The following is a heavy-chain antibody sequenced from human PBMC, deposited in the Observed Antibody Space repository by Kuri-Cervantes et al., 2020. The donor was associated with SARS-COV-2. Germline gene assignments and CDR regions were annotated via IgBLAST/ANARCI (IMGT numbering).Heavy chain of an antibody. V-gene: IGHV4-39*07. CDR3: ARVWCSSTSCYYFDY. D-gene: IGHD2-2*01. J-gene: IGHJ4*02. CDR1: RGSISSSSYY. CDR2: IYYSGST. Sequence: GSLRLSCTVSRGSISSSSYYWGWIRQPPGKGLEWIGSIYYSGSTYYNPSLKSRVTISVDTSKNQFSLKLSSVTAADTAVYYCARVWCSSTSCYYFDYWGQGTLVTVSS.